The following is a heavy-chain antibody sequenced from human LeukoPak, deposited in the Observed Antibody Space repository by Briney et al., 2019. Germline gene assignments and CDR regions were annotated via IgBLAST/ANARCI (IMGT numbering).Heavy chain of an antibody. CDR3: TTDQPLGVVYY. Sequence: GGSLRLSHPPPAPTASIPCTGSARQAPGKGLEWVSAISGSGGSTYYADSVKGRFTISRDNSKNTMYLQMNSLRAEDTAVYYGTTDQPLGVVYYWGQGTLVTVSS. J-gene: IGHJ4*02. CDR1: PAPTASIP. CDR2: ISGSGGST. V-gene: IGHV3-23*01. D-gene: IGHD3-3*01.